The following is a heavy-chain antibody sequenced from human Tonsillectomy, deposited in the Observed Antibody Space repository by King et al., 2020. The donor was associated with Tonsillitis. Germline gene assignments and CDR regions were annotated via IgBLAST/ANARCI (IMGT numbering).Heavy chain of an antibody. D-gene: IGHD1-20*01. V-gene: IGHV3-30*18. Sequence: VQLVESGGGVVRPGRSLRISCVASGFTFSTCDMHWVRQAPGKGLEWGALMSYHGNHENYADSVKGRFTISRDNSKNTLYLQMNSLKPEDTAVYFCAKSGHSDLITGHPTFEYYYYYMDVWGKGTTVTVPS. CDR1: GFTFSTCD. J-gene: IGHJ6*03. CDR3: AKSGHSDLITGHPTFEYYYYYMDV. CDR2: MSYHGNHE.